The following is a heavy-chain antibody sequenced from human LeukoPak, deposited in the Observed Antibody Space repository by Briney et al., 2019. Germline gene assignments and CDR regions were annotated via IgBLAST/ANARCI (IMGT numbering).Heavy chain of an antibody. Sequence: SETLSLTCAVYGGSFSCYYWSWIRQPPGKGLEWIGEINHSGSTNYNPSLKSRVTISVDTSKNQFSLKLSSVTAADTAVYYCARGVQLERRFDPWGQGTLVTVSS. D-gene: IGHD1-1*01. J-gene: IGHJ5*02. V-gene: IGHV4-34*01. CDR2: INHSGST. CDR1: GGSFSCYY. CDR3: ARGVQLERRFDP.